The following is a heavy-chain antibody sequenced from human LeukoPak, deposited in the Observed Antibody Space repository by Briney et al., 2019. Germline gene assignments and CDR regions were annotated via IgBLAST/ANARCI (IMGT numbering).Heavy chain of an antibody. CDR1: GVSISTTSYY. V-gene: IGHV4-61*02. D-gene: IGHD2-2*01. CDR2: IYTSGST. J-gene: IGHJ5*02. Sequence: SETLSLICTVSGVSISTTSYYWSWIRQPAGKGLEWIGRIYTSGSTDYNPSLKSRVTISGDASKNQFSLKLSSVTAADTAVYYCARDLGSCYGFGCWFDPWGQGTLVTVSS. CDR3: ARDLGSCYGFGCWFDP.